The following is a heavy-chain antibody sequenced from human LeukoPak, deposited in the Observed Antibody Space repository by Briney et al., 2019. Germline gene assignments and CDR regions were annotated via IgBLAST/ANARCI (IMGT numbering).Heavy chain of an antibody. Sequence: SVKVSCKASGGTFSSYAISWVRQAPGQGLEWMGRIIPILGIANYAQKFQGRVTITADKSTSTAYMELNSLRSEDTAVYYCARDLAERYFDWLFPNFDYWGQGTLVTVSS. CDR1: GGTFSSYA. J-gene: IGHJ4*02. V-gene: IGHV1-69*04. CDR3: ARDLAERYFDWLFPNFDY. D-gene: IGHD3-9*01. CDR2: IIPILGIA.